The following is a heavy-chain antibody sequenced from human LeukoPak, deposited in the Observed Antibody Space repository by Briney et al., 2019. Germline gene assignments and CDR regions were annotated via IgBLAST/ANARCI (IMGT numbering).Heavy chain of an antibody. CDR2: XXXXXXXGTT. Sequence: GGSLRLSCAASGFTFSNAWMSWVRQAPGKGXXXXXXXXXXXXXGTTDYAAPVKGRFTISRDDSKNTLYLQMNSLKTEDTAVYYCTTDPGPSGYCSSTSCYTFDYWGQGTLVTVSS. D-gene: IGHD2-2*03. CDR3: TTDPGPSGYCSSTSCYTFDY. CDR1: GFTFSNAW. J-gene: IGHJ4*02. V-gene: IGHV3-15*01.